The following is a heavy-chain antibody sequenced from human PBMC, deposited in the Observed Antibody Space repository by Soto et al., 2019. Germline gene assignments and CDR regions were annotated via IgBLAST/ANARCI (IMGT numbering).Heavy chain of an antibody. CDR3: ARATGYTNYGLDY. Sequence: GGSLRLSCAASGFTFSSYERHWVREAPGKGLEWVSYISGSSDTRYIADSVKGRFTISRDNAKNSLYLQMNSLRAEDTAVYYCARATGYTNYGLDYWGEGALVTVSS. J-gene: IGHJ4*02. CDR1: GFTFSSYE. D-gene: IGHD2-8*01. V-gene: IGHV3-48*03. CDR2: ISGSSDTR.